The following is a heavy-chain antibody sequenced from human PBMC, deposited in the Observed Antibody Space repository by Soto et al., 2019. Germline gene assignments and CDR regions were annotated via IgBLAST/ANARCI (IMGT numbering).Heavy chain of an antibody. CDR3: ARDLVVGYCSSTSCYTFFGMDV. CDR2: ISYDGSNK. J-gene: IGHJ6*02. CDR1: GFTFSSYA. Sequence: QVQLVESGGGVVQPGRSLRLSCAASGFTFSSYAMHWVRQAPGKGLEWVAVISYDGSNKYYADSVKGRFTISRDNSKNTLYLQMNSLRAEDTAVYYCARDLVVGYCSSTSCYTFFGMDVWGQGTTVTVSS. D-gene: IGHD2-2*02. V-gene: IGHV3-30-3*01.